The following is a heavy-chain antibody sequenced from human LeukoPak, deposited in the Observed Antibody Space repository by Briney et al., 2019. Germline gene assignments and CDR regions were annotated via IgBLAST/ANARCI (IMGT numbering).Heavy chain of an antibody. CDR1: GFIFSSYV. D-gene: IGHD2-21*01. J-gene: IGHJ4*02. CDR2: ISVGGGDT. V-gene: IGHV3-23*01. CDR3: AKLNLGEMAYFDS. Sequence: GGALRLSCEASGFIFSSYVMGWVRQAPGKGLEGVSRISVGGGDTFTADSVKGRFTITRENSKNTLYLQMMGLRVEDTAIYYCAKLNLGEMAYFDSWGQGILVTVSS.